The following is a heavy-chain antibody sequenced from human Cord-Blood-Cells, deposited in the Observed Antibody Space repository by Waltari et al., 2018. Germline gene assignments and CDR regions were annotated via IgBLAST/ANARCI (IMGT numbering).Heavy chain of an antibody. V-gene: IGHV3-33*01. Sequence: VQPVASGRGVVQPGRALRPSCAVSGFTFPCDGIHSVRQAPRTRLERGAGIWYDGRNKYYADSMNGRFTIPRNNSKNTQYLKMKSQRAEETAGYYCARDGIWGRYYYYYYYIDVWGKGTTVTVSS. J-gene: IGHJ6*03. CDR1: GFTFPCDG. D-gene: IGHD3-16*01. CDR2: IWYDGRNK. CDR3: ARDGIWGRYYYYYYYIDV.